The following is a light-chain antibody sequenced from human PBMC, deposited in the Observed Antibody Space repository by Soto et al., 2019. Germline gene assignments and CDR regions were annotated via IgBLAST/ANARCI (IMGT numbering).Light chain of an antibody. V-gene: IGKV1-5*03. CDR3: KQYNSYWT. J-gene: IGKJ1*01. CDR1: QSISSS. CDR2: KAS. Sequence: DIQLTQSPSTLSASVGARVTITCRASQSISSSLAWYQQKPGKAPKLLIYKASSLESGVSSRFSGSGSGTEFSVTISSVQPDDFATYYCKQYNSYWTCGQGTKVEIK.